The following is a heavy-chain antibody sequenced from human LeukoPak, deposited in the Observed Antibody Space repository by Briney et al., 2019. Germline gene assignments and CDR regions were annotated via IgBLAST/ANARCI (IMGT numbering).Heavy chain of an antibody. J-gene: IGHJ4*02. Sequence: SETLSLTCTVSGGSISSSSYYWGWIRQPPGKGLEWIGSIYYSGSTYYNPSLKSRVTISVDTSKNQFSLKLSSVTAADTAVYYCARVPRSSSWYGGNFDYWGQGTLVTVSS. V-gene: IGHV4-39*07. CDR2: IYYSGST. CDR1: GGSISSSSYY. CDR3: ARVPRSSSWYGGNFDY. D-gene: IGHD6-13*01.